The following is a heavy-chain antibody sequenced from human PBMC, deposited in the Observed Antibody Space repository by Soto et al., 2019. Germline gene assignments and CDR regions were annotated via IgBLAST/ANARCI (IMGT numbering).Heavy chain of an antibody. CDR3: ARAAVVDFISTSCYHAFDI. CDR1: GFTFSSYW. CDR2: IKQDGSEK. Sequence: EVQLVESGGGLVQPGGSLRLSCAASGFTFSSYWMSWVRQAPGKGLEWVANIKQDGSEKYYVDSGKGRFTITRDNDKNSLYLQLHRLRAEDTAVYYCARAAVVDFISTSCYHAFDIWGQGTMVTVSS. D-gene: IGHD2-2*01. J-gene: IGHJ3*02. V-gene: IGHV3-7*01.